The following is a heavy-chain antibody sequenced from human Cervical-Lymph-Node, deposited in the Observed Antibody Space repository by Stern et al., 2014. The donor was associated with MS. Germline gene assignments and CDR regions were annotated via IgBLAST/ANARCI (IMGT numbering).Heavy chain of an antibody. Sequence: ESGPSLVKPTQTVTLTCTFSGFSLSTNEVGVGWIRQPPGKALEWPALLYWDDEKRYSPSLKIRLTITKDSSKDQVVLTMTNMDPVYTATYYCARSSDYRSLFDYWGQGALVTVSS. CDR1: GFSLSTNEVG. CDR2: LYWDDEK. CDR3: ARSSDYRSLFDY. J-gene: IGHJ4*02. V-gene: IGHV2-5*02. D-gene: IGHD4-11*01.